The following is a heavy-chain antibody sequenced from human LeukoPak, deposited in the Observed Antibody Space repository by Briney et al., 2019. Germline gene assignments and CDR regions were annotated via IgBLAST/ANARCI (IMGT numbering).Heavy chain of an antibody. CDR3: ARDGTNCSSTSCYSSGFGY. CDR2: INWNGGST. D-gene: IGHD2-2*01. J-gene: IGHJ4*02. V-gene: IGHV3-20*04. CDR1: GFTFDDYG. Sequence: GGSLRLSCAASGFTFDDYGMSWVRQAPGKGLEWVSGINWNGGSTGYADSVKGRFAISRDNAKNSLYLQMNSLRAEDTALYYCARDGTNCSSTSCYSSGFGYWGQGTLVTVSS.